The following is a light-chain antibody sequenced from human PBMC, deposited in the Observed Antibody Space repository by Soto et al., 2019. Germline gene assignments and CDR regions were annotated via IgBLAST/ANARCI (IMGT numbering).Light chain of an antibody. V-gene: IGKV3-20*01. CDR2: GAS. J-gene: IGKJ1*01. CDR3: QQYEAVVT. Sequence: EIVLTQSPGTLSLSPADRATLSCRASETVTGKYLAWYQQKVGQAPRLLMYGASTRATGIPDRFSGSGSGTDFTLTISRLEPEDVAVYYCQQYEAVVTFGQGTKV. CDR1: ETVTGKY.